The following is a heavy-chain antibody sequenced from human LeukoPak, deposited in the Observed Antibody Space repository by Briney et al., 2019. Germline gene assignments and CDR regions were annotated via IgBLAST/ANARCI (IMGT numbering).Heavy chain of an antibody. CDR2: ISYDGSNK. CDR1: GFTFSTYA. CDR3: ARALDEGARFDY. J-gene: IGHJ4*02. Sequence: GGSLRPSCTASGFTFSTYAMHWGRQAPGKGLEWVAVISYDGSNKYYADSMKGRFTISRDNSKNTLYLQMNSLRGEDTAVYYCARALDEGARFDYWGQGTLVTVSS. V-gene: IGHV3-30-3*01. D-gene: IGHD6-6*01.